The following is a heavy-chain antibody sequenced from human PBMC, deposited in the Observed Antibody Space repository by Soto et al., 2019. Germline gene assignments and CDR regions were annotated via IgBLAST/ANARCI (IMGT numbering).Heavy chain of an antibody. CDR2: ISYDGSNK. CDR1: GLTFSSYG. Sequence: GGSLRLSCAASGLTFSSYGMHGVRQAPGKGLEWVAVISYDGSNKYYADSVKGRFTISRDNSKNTLYLQMNSLRAEDTAVYYCAKDLNYYGMDVWGQGTTVTVSS. CDR3: AKDLNYYGMDV. V-gene: IGHV3-30*18. J-gene: IGHJ6*02.